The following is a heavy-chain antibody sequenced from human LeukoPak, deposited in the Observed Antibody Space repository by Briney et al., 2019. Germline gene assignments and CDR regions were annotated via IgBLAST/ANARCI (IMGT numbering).Heavy chain of an antibody. J-gene: IGHJ4*02. Sequence: PSETLSLTCTVYGGSFSGYYWSWIRQPPGRGLEWIGEINHSASINYNPSLKSRVTISVDTSKNQFSLKLSSVTAADTAVYYCARARSGKWGFDYWGQGTLVTVSS. CDR1: GGSFSGYY. CDR2: INHSASI. D-gene: IGHD1-26*01. CDR3: ARARSGKWGFDY. V-gene: IGHV4-34*01.